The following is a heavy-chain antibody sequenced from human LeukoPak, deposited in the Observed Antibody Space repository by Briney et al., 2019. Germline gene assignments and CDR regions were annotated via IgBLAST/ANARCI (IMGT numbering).Heavy chain of an antibody. V-gene: IGHV3-23*01. J-gene: IGHJ4*02. CDR1: GFTFSSYG. CDR3: ARDLEGSGSFYRPSYDY. CDR2: ISGSGGST. D-gene: IGHD3-10*01. Sequence: GGSLRLSCAASGFTFSSYGMSWVRQAPGKGLEWVSSISGSGGSTYYADSVKGRFTISRDNSKNTLYLQMNSLRAEDTAVYYCARDLEGSGSFYRPSYDYWGQGTLVTVSS.